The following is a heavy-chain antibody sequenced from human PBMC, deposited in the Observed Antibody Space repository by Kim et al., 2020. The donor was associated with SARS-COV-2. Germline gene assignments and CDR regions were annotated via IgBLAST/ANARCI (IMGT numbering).Heavy chain of an antibody. V-gene: IGHV3-48*02. Sequence: YYADSVKGRFTVSRDNGKHSLFLQMHSLRDEDTGVYYCARSDIPYYYGMDVWGQGTTVIVSS. D-gene: IGHD3-9*01. CDR3: ARSDIPYYYGMDV. J-gene: IGHJ6*02.